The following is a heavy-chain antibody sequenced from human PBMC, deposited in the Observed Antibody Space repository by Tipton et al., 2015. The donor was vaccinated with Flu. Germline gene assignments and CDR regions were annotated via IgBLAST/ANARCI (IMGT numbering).Heavy chain of an antibody. CDR2: IYYSGST. D-gene: IGHD3-3*01. CDR3: ARDTIFGVAH. J-gene: IGHJ4*02. CDR1: GDSVSPYF. V-gene: IGHV4-39*07. Sequence: TLSLTCTVSGDSVSPYFWSWIHQPPGKGLEWIGSIYYSGSTYYNPSLKSRVTISVDTSKNQFSLKLSSVTAADTAVYYCARDTIFGVAHWGQGTLVTVSS.